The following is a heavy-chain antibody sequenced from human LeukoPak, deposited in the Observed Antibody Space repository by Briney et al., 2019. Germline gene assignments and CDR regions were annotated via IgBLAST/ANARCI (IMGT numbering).Heavy chain of an antibody. Sequence: ASVKVSCKASGGTFSSYAISWVRQAPGQGLEWMGRIIPILGIANYAQKFQGRVTITADKSTSTAYMELSSLRSEDTAVYYCARGNVSPAYYYYYMDVWGKGTTVTVSS. CDR1: GGTFSSYA. J-gene: IGHJ6*03. V-gene: IGHV1-69*04. CDR2: IIPILGIA. D-gene: IGHD1-1*01. CDR3: ARGNVSPAYYYYYMDV.